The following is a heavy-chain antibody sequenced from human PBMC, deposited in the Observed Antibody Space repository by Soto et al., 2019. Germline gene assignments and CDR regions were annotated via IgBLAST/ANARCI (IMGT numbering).Heavy chain of an antibody. J-gene: IGHJ4*02. V-gene: IGHV4-31*03. D-gene: IGHD5-18*01. CDR1: GGSISSGSYY. CDR3: ARTAQIWVPWGLDS. CDR2: ISYSGST. Sequence: SETLSLTCTVSGGSISSGSYYWSWSRQRPGQGLEWIGYISYSGSTYYNPSLKSRLTISADTSKNQFALKLSSVTAADTAVYYCARTAQIWVPWGLDSWGQGTQVTVSS.